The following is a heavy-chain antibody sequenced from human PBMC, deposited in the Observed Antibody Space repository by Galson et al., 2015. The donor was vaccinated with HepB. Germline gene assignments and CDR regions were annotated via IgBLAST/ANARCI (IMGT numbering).Heavy chain of an antibody. CDR2: ISGSGGST. CDR3: AKDRWRFLDSPSGGFDY. V-gene: IGHV3-23*01. CDR1: GFTFSSYA. D-gene: IGHD3/OR15-3a*01. Sequence: SLRLSCAASGFTFSSYAMSWVRQAPGKGLEWVSAISGSGGSTYYADSVKGRFTISRDNSKDTLYLQMNSLRAEDTAVYYCAKDRWRFLDSPSGGFDYWGQGTLVTVSS. J-gene: IGHJ4*02.